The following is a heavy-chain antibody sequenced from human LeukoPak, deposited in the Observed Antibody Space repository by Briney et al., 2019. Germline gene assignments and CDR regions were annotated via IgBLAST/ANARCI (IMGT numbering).Heavy chain of an antibody. Sequence: PGGSLRLSCAASGFTFSSYGMHWVRQAPGEGLEWVAFIRYDGSNKYYADSVKGRFTISRDNSKNTLYLQMNSLRAEDTAVYYCAKGSEAARREAGSWFDPWGQGTLVTVSS. V-gene: IGHV3-30*02. CDR1: GFTFSSYG. J-gene: IGHJ5*02. CDR2: IRYDGSNK. CDR3: AKGSEAARREAGSWFDP. D-gene: IGHD6-6*01.